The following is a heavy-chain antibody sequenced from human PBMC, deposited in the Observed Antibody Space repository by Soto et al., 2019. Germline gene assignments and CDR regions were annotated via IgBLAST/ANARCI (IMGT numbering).Heavy chain of an antibody. CDR2: IYWDDDK. V-gene: IGHV2-5*02. J-gene: IGHJ4*02. CDR1: AFSLSTSGVG. Sequence: QITLKESGPTLVKPTQTLTLTCTFSAFSLSTSGVGVGLVRQPPGKALEWLALIYWDDDKRYSPSLKSRLTITKDTSKNQVVLTMTNMNPVDTATYYCAHSLRGIYFDYWGQGTLVTVSS. CDR3: AHSLRGIYFDY. D-gene: IGHD1-26*01.